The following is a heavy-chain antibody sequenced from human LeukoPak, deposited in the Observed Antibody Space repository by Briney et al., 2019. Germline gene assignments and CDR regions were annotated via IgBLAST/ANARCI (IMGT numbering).Heavy chain of an antibody. CDR3: ARGRDVEFDY. D-gene: IGHD5-24*01. Sequence: SETLSLTCAVYGGSFSGYYWSWIRQPPGKGLEWIGEINHSGSTNYNPSLKSRVTISVDTSKNQFSLKLSSVTAADTAVYYCARGRDVEFDYWGQGTLVTVSS. V-gene: IGHV4-34*01. CDR1: GGSFSGYY. CDR2: INHSGST. J-gene: IGHJ4*02.